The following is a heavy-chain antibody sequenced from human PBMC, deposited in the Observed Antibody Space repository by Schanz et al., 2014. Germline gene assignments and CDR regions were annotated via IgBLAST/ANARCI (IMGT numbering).Heavy chain of an antibody. J-gene: IGHJ4*02. Sequence: EVQLVESGGGLAQPGGSLRLSCAASGFTFSASAMHWVRQTPGKGLEWVSTLSGSGGGTYYADSVRGRFAISRDNSKNTLYLQMDSLRPEDTAVYYCARGSPENMIRGELDYWGQGTLVTVSS. CDR2: LSGSGGGT. CDR1: GFTFSASA. V-gene: IGHV3-23*04. D-gene: IGHD3-10*01. CDR3: ARGSPENMIRGELDY.